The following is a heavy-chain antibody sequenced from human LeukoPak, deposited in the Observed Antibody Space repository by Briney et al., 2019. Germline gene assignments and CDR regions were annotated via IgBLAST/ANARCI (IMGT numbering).Heavy chain of an antibody. CDR3: ARTDCSSTSCYYDY. V-gene: IGHV3-66*02. CDR1: GFTVSSNY. CDR2: IYSGGST. D-gene: IGHD2-2*01. Sequence: GGSLRLSCAASGFTVSSNYMSWVRQAPGKGLEWVSVIYSGGSTYYADSVKGRFTISRDNSKNTLYLQMNSLRAEGTAVYYCARTDCSSTSCYYDYWGQGTLVTVSS. J-gene: IGHJ4*02.